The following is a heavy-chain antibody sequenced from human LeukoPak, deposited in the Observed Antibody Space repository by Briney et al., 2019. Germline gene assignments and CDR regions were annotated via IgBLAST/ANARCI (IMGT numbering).Heavy chain of an antibody. CDR1: GFTFDDYA. CDR2: ISWNSGSI. J-gene: IGHJ5*02. Sequence: PGGSLRLSCAASGFTFDDYAMHWVRQAPGKGLEWVSGISWNSGSIGYADSVKGRFTISRDNAKNSLYLQMNSLRAEDTALYYCARDPWRPWGQGTLVTVSS. V-gene: IGHV3-9*01. D-gene: IGHD5-12*01. CDR3: ARDPWRP.